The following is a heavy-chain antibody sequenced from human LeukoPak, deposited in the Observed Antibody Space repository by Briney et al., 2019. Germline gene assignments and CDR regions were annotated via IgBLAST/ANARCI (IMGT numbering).Heavy chain of an antibody. CDR2: LHTDGSVT. CDR1: GFTFSRYW. J-gene: IGHJ3*02. CDR3: ARHLLGDYGALDI. V-gene: IGHV3-74*01. Sequence: GGSLRLFYAASGFTFSRYWMLWVRPTPGKGLVWVSRLHTDGSVTIYADSVKGRFTISRDNAKNTLYLQMNSLRAEDTAVYYCARHLLGDYGALDIWGQGAMVTISS. D-gene: IGHD4-17*01.